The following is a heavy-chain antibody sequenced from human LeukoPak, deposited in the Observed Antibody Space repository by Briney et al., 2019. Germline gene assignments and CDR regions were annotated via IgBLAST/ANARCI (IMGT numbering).Heavy chain of an antibody. Sequence: SETLSLTCAVYGGSFNGYYWSWIRQPPGKGLEWIGEINHSGSTNYSPSLKSRVTISVDTSKNQFSLKLSSVTAADTAVYFCARVYYGRTYDYWYFDLWGRGTLVTVSS. J-gene: IGHJ2*01. D-gene: IGHD3-10*01. V-gene: IGHV4-34*01. CDR2: INHSGST. CDR3: ARVYYGRTYDYWYFDL. CDR1: GGSFNGYY.